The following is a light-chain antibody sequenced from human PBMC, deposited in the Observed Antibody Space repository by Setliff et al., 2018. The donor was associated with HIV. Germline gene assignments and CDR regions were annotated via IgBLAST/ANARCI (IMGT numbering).Light chain of an antibody. Sequence: LTQPRSVSGSPGQSVTISCTGTSSDVGGYNYVSWYQQHPGKAPKLMIYDVSKRPSGVPDRFSGSKSGNTASLTISGLQAEDEADYYCCSYAGSYTFVFGSGTKGTVL. J-gene: IGLJ1*01. CDR3: CSYAGSYTFV. V-gene: IGLV2-11*01. CDR2: DVS. CDR1: SSDVGGYNY.